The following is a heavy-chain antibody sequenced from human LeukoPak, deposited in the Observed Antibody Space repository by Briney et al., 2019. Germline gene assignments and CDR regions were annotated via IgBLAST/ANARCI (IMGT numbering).Heavy chain of an antibody. Sequence: ASVKVSCKVSGYTLTELSMHWVRQAPGKGLEWMGGFDPEDGETIYAQKFQGRVTMTEDTSTDTAYMELSSLRSEDTAVYYCATAYGAYGDYEYWGQGTLVTVSS. CDR3: ATAYGAYGDYEY. D-gene: IGHD4-17*01. V-gene: IGHV1-24*01. CDR2: FDPEDGET. CDR1: GYTLTELS. J-gene: IGHJ4*02.